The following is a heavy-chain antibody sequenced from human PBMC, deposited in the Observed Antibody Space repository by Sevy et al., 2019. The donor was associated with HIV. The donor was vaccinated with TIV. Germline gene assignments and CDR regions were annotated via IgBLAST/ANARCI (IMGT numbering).Heavy chain of an antibody. CDR3: AKDHNLWSEGGFLHH. J-gene: IGHJ1*01. Sequence: GGSLRLSCAASGFTFSSYAIHWVRQTPGKGLEWVAVISYDGNNKYYADSVKGRFTVSRDNSKNTLYAQMNSLRAVDTAVYYCAKDHNLWSEGGFLHHWGQGTLVTVSS. D-gene: IGHD3-10*01. V-gene: IGHV3-30*18. CDR1: GFTFSSYA. CDR2: ISYDGNNK.